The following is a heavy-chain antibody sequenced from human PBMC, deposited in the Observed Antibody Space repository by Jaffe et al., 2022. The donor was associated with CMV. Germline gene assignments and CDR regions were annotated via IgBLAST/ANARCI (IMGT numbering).Heavy chain of an antibody. CDR1: GFTFSSYG. CDR3: ARKAYCGGDCYPYYYYYMDV. CDR2: IWYDGSNK. V-gene: IGHV3-33*08. J-gene: IGHJ6*03. Sequence: QVQLVESGGGVVQPGRSLRLSCAASGFTFSSYGMHWVRQAPGKGLEWVAVIWYDGSNKYYADSVKGRFTISRDNSKNTLYLQMNSLRAEDTAVYYCARKAYCGGDCYPYYYYYMDVWGKGTTVTVSS. D-gene: IGHD2-21*02.